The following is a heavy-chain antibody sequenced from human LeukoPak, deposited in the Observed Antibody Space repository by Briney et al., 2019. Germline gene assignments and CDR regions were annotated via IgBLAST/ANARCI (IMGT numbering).Heavy chain of an antibody. J-gene: IGHJ4*02. CDR2: IYHSGST. CDR3: VTNSWEY. V-gene: IGHV4-4*02. Sequence: SETLSLTCPVSGVSISRTNWWRWVRQPPGKGLEWIGEIYHSGSTKYNPSLKSRVTISVDKSKFQFSIKLTSVTAADTDVYYCVTNSWEYWGQGTLVTVSS. CDR1: GVSISRTNW. D-gene: IGHD6-13*01.